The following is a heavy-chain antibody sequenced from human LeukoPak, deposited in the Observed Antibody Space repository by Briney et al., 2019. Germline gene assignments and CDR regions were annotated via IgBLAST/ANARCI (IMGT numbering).Heavy chain of an antibody. V-gene: IGHV1-18*01. CDR2: ISAYNGNT. CDR1: GYTFTSYG. J-gene: IGHJ5*02. CDR3: ARDRPFIVVVPAYNWFDP. D-gene: IGHD2-2*01. Sequence: ASVKVSCKASGYTFTSYGISWVRQAPGQGLEWMGWISAYNGNTNYAQKLQGRVTMTTDTSTSTAYMELGSLRSDDTAVYYCARDRPFIVVVPAYNWFDPWGQGTLVTVSS.